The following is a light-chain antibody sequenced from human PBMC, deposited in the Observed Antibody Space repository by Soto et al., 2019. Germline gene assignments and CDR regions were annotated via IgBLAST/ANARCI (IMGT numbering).Light chain of an antibody. J-gene: IGLJ2*01. CDR2: QDS. Sequence: SYELTQPPSVSVSPGQAASITCSGDKLGDKYASWYQQRPGRSPVLVIYQDSKRPSGIPERFSGSNSGNTATLTISGTQAMDEADYYCQAWASGAVVFGGGTKVTVL. V-gene: IGLV3-1*01. CDR3: QAWASGAVV. CDR1: KLGDKY.